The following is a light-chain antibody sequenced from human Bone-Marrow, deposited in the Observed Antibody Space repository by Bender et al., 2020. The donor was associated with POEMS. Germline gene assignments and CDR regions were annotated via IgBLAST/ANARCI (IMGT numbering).Light chain of an antibody. J-gene: IGLJ1*01. CDR2: DVT. CDR3: CSYAGSSTYV. Sequence: QSALTQPASVSGSPGQSITISCTGTSSDVGAYNYVAWYQQYPGKAPKLMIYDVTTRPSGVSNRFSGSKSGNTASLTISGLQAEDEADYYCCSYAGSSTYVFGTGTKVTVL. CDR1: SSDVGAYNY. V-gene: IGLV2-14*01.